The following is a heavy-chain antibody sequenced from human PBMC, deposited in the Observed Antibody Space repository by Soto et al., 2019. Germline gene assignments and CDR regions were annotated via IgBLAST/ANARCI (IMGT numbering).Heavy chain of an antibody. CDR1: GFTFSSYS. V-gene: IGHV3-21*01. Sequence: EVQLVESGGGLVKPGGSLRLSCAASGFTFSSYSMNWVRQAPGKGLEWVSSISSSSSYIYYADSVKGRFTISRDNAKNSLYLQMNSLRAEDTAVYYCARDNPYYYDSSGYYPFDYWGQGTLVTVSS. J-gene: IGHJ4*02. D-gene: IGHD3-22*01. CDR3: ARDNPYYYDSSGYYPFDY. CDR2: ISSSSSYI.